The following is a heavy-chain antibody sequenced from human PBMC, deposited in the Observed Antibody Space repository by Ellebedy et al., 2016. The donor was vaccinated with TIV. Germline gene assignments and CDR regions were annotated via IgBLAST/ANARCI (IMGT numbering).Heavy chain of an antibody. CDR3: GRAREPGYFAYYYYGMDV. CDR1: GFTFSTFW. V-gene: IGHV3-74*01. J-gene: IGHJ6*02. CDR2: IDTDGSTT. D-gene: IGHD3-9*01. Sequence: PGGSLRLSCAASGFTFSTFWMHWVRQAPGKGLMWVSRIDTDGSTTNYADSVKGRFTISRDNAKKTLYLQMNSLRAEDTAVYYCGRAREPGYFAYYYYGMDVWGQGTTVTVSS.